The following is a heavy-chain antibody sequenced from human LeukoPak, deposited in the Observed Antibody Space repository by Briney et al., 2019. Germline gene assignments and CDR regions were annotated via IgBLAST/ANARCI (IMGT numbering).Heavy chain of an antibody. D-gene: IGHD6-13*01. CDR2: INPNSGGT. CDR3: ARTRLRAAGLTDY. J-gene: IGHJ4*02. V-gene: IGHV1-2*02. CDR1: GYTFTDYY. Sequence: ASVKVSSKASGYTFTDYYMNWVRPAPGQGLEWMGWINPNSGGTNYAQKCQGRVTMTRDTSISTAYMELSRLRSDDTAVFYCARTRLRAAGLTDYWGQGTLVTVS.